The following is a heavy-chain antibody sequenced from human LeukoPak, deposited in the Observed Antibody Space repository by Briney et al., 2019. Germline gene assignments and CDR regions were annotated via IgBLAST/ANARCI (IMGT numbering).Heavy chain of an antibody. CDR1: GYTFTSYG. Sequence: ASVKVSCKASGYTFTSYGISWVRQAAGQGLEWMGWISAYNGNTNYAQKLQGRVTMTTDTSTSTAYMELRSLRSDDTAVYYCARVSYCSGGSCYLGRSYYFDYWGQGTLVTVSS. CDR3: ARVSYCSGGSCYLGRSYYFDY. CDR2: ISAYNGNT. D-gene: IGHD2-15*01. J-gene: IGHJ4*02. V-gene: IGHV1-18*01.